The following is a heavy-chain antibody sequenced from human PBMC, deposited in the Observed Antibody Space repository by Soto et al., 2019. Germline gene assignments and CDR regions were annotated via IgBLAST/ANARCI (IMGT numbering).Heavy chain of an antibody. CDR2: IDPSDSYT. J-gene: IGHJ4*02. V-gene: IGHV5-10-1*01. CDR3: ARQTLSSTSSTINDY. CDR1: GYSFTSYW. Sequence: VESLKISCKVSGYSFTSYWITWVLQMPGKGLEWMGSIDPSDSYTNYSPSFQGHVTISTDKSISTAYLQWSSLMASDTSMYYCARQTLSSTSSTINDYWGQGTLVTVSS. D-gene: IGHD2-2*01.